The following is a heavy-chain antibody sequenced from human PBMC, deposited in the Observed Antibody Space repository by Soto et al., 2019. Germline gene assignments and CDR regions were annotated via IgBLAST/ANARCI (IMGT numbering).Heavy chain of an antibody. CDR3: AREAMLDYDILTGYPSLFY. CDR1: GYTFTSYD. J-gene: IGHJ4*02. D-gene: IGHD3-9*01. V-gene: IGHV1-8*01. Sequence: ASVKVSCKASGYTFTSYDINWVRQATGQGLEWMGWMNPNSGNTGYAQKFQGRVTITRDTSASTAYMELSSLRSEDTAVYYCAREAMLDYDILTGYPSLFYWGQVTLVTFSS. CDR2: MNPNSGNT.